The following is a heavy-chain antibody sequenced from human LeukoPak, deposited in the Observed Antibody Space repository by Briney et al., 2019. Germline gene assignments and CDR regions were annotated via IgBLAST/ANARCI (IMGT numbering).Heavy chain of an antibody. J-gene: IGHJ4*02. CDR1: GYTVISHY. V-gene: IGHV1-18*04. Sequence: ASVKVSCKASGYTVISHYMHWVRQAPGQGLEWMGWIKGDGYNPHYTQKLQGRVTVTTDTSTSTAYMELRSLTSDDTAMYYCARDSNYTPDYWGQGTLVAVSS. D-gene: IGHD4/OR15-4a*01. CDR3: ARDSNYTPDY. CDR2: IKGDGYNP.